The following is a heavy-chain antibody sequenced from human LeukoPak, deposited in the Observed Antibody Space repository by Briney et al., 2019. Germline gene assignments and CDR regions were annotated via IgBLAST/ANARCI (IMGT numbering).Heavy chain of an antibody. CDR1: GFTFSSYE. D-gene: IGHD4-17*01. J-gene: IGHJ6*03. CDR2: ISSSSSTI. CDR3: ARDATTELGTVYMDV. Sequence: PGGSLRLSCAASGFTFSSYEMNWVRQAPGKGLEWVSYISSSSSTIYYADSVKGRFTISRDNAKNSLYLQMNSLRAEDTAVYYCARDATTELGTVYMDVWGKGTTVTISS. V-gene: IGHV3-48*03.